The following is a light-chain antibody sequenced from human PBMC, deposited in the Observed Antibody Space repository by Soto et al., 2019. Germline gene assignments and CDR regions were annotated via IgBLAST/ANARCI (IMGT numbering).Light chain of an antibody. CDR2: NFN. J-gene: IGLJ2*01. CDR1: SSSVGGDFA. Sequence: QSVLTQPPSVSGAPGQRVTISCSGSSSSVGGDFAVHWYQQVPGTAPKLLIYNFNNRPSGVPDRFSGSISGTSASLAISGLQAEDEADYYCQAYDSSLSGNVVFGGGTKLTVL. CDR3: QAYDSSLSGNVV. V-gene: IGLV1-40*01.